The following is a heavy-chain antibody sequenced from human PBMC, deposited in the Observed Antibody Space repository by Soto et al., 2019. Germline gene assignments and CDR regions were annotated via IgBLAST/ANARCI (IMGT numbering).Heavy chain of an antibody. V-gene: IGHV4-4*02. CDR3: ARVSGSYYYGMDV. J-gene: IGHJ6*02. CDR2: IYHSGRT. D-gene: IGHD1-26*01. CDR1: GGSISSSYW. Sequence: QVQLQESGPGLVKPSGTLSLTCAVSGGSISSSYWWSCVRQPPGKGLEWIGDIYHSGRTNYNPSLKSRVTISVDKSKNLFSLKLSSVTAADTAVYYCARVSGSYYYGMDVWGQGTTVTVSS.